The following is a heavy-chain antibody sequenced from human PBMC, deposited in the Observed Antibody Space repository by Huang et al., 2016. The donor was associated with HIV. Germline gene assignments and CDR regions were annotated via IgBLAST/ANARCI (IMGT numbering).Heavy chain of an antibody. V-gene: IGHV3-30*02. D-gene: IGHD3-22*01. CDR3: AKEGEVGWLGPLDY. Sequence: QVQLVESGGGVVQPGGSLRLSCAAAGFTFSSFGMHWVRQAPGKGPGWVGYIRFDVGLQHYGDSVKGRFTISRDNSKNTLYLEMKSLNDEDTAVYYCAKEGEVGWLGPLDYWGQGTVVSVSS. J-gene: IGHJ4*02. CDR2: IRFDVGLQ. CDR1: GFTFSSFG.